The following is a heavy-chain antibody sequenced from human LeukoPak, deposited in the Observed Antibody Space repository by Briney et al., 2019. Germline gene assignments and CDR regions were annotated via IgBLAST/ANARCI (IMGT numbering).Heavy chain of an antibody. CDR1: GGSISSSSYY. Sequence: SETLSLTCTVSGGSISSSSYYWGWIRQPPGKGLEWIGSIYYSGSTNYNPSLKSRVTMSVDTSKNQFSLKLNSVTAADTAVYYCAREYGDFDYWGQGTLVTGSS. CDR3: AREYGDFDY. CDR2: IYYSGST. D-gene: IGHD4-17*01. V-gene: IGHV4-39*07. J-gene: IGHJ4*02.